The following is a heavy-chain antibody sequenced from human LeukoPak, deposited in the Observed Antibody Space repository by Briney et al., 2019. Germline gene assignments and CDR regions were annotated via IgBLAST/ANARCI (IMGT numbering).Heavy chain of an antibody. D-gene: IGHD2-2*01. CDR3: AKEPREYCSSTSCPNWFDS. CDR1: GFTFNNYA. Sequence: GGPLRLSCAASGFTFNNYAMSWVRQAPGKGLEWVSAISASGGTTYYADSVKGRFTISRDNSENTLLLQMNSLRAEDAAVYYCAKEPREYCSSTSCPNWFDSWGQRTLVTVSS. CDR2: ISASGGTT. V-gene: IGHV3-23*01. J-gene: IGHJ5*01.